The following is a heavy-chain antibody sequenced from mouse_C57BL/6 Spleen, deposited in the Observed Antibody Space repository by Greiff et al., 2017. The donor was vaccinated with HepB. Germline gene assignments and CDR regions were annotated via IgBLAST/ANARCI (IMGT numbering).Heavy chain of an antibody. CDR1: GYAFSSSW. CDR2: IYPGDGDT. D-gene: IGHD1-1*01. J-gene: IGHJ2*01. V-gene: IGHV1-82*01. Sequence: QVQLQQSGPELVKPGASVKISCKASGYAFSSSWMNWVKQRPGKGLEWIGRIYPGDGDTNYNGKFKGKATLTADKSSSTAYMQLSSLTSEDSAVYFCAKLCYYGSSLDYWGQGTTLTVSS. CDR3: AKLCYYGSSLDY.